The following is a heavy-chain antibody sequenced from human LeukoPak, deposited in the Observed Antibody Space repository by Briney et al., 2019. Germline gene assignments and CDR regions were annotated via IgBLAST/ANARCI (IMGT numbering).Heavy chain of an antibody. CDR1: GFTFSGSA. CDR2: IRGKANSYAT. CDR3: STSGDTSMVMGY. V-gene: IGHV3-73*01. J-gene: IGHJ4*02. Sequence: PGGSLKLSCAASGFTFSGSAMHWVRQASGKGLEWVSCIRGKANSYATAFAASVKGRFTMCRDDAENTAYLQMNSLKAEDTAVYYCSTSGDTSMVMGYWGQGTLVSVS. D-gene: IGHD5-18*01.